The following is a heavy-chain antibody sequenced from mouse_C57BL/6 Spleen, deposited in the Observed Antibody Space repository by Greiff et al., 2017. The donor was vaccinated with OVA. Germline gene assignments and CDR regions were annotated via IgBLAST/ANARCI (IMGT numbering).Heavy chain of an antibody. CDR2: ISYDGSN. CDR1: GYSITSGYY. Sequence: ESGPGLVKPSQSLSLTCSVTGYSITSGYYWSWIRQFPGNKLEWMGYISYDGSNNYNPSLKNRISITRDTSKNQFFLKLNSVTTEDTATYYCAREGELGRYFDVWGTGTTVTVSS. J-gene: IGHJ1*03. CDR3: AREGELGRYFDV. D-gene: IGHD4-1*01. V-gene: IGHV3-6*01.